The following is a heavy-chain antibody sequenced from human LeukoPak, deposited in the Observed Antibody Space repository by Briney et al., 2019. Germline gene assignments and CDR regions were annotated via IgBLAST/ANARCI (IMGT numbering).Heavy chain of an antibody. Sequence: GGSLRHSCSASGFTFSTYTMHWVRQAPGKGLEYVSTISSNGGSTYYADSVKGRFTISRDNSKNTLYLQMSSLRAEDTAVYYCVKDRVPGYSSSWYRPPFDYWGQGTLVTVSS. CDR2: ISSNGGST. CDR3: VKDRVPGYSSSWYRPPFDY. CDR1: GFTFSTYT. D-gene: IGHD6-13*01. J-gene: IGHJ4*02. V-gene: IGHV3-64D*06.